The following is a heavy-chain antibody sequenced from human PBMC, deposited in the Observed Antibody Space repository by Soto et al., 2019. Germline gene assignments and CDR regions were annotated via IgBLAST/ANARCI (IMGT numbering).Heavy chain of an antibody. D-gene: IGHD6-13*01. V-gene: IGHV4-31*03. CDR1: GGSISSGGYY. J-gene: IGHJ6*02. Sequence: QVQLQESGPGLVKPSQTLSLTCTVSGGSISSGGYYWSWIRQHPGKGLEWIGYIYYSGSTYYNPSLKSRVTISVDTSKTQFSLKLSSVTAADTAVYYCARGFKRIAAAGPYYSYGMDVWGQGTTVTVSS. CDR3: ARGFKRIAAAGPYYSYGMDV. CDR2: IYYSGST.